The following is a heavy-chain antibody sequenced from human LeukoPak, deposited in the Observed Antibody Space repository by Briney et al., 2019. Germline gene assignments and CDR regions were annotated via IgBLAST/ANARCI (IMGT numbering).Heavy chain of an antibody. Sequence: ASVKVSCKASGYTFTGYYMHWVRQAPGQGLEWMGWINPNSGGTNYAQKFQGRVTMTRDTSISTAYMELSRLRSDDTAVYYCARPIVGATYFDYWGQGTLVTVSS. CDR3: ARPIVGATYFDY. J-gene: IGHJ4*02. CDR2: INPNSGGT. V-gene: IGHV1-2*02. CDR1: GYTFTGYY. D-gene: IGHD1-26*01.